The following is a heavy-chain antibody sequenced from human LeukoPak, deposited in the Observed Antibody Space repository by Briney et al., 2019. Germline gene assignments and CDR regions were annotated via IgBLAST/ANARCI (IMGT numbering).Heavy chain of an antibody. CDR1: GFTFSSYA. J-gene: IGHJ4*02. CDR2: ISYDGSNK. D-gene: IGHD3-22*01. CDR3: ARAGAMIVVVIGDYFDY. V-gene: IGHV3-30-3*01. Sequence: PGGSLRLSCAASGFTFSSYAMHWVRQAPGKGLEWVAVISYDGSNKYYADSVKGRFTISRDNSKNTPYLQMNSLRAEDTAVYYCARAGAMIVVVIGDYFDYWGQGTLVTVSS.